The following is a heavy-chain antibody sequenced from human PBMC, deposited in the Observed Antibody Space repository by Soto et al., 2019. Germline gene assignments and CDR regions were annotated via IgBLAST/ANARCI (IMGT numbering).Heavy chain of an antibody. CDR3: ARAVRIAVAGTEDYFDY. D-gene: IGHD6-19*01. J-gene: IGHJ4*02. V-gene: IGHV4-4*02. CDR1: GGSISSSNW. Sequence: QVQLQESGPGLVKPSGTLSLTCAVSGGSISSSNWWSWVRQPPGKGLEWIGEIYHSGSTNYNPSLKSRVTISVDKSKNQFSLKLSSVTAADTAVYYCARAVRIAVAGTEDYFDYWGQGTLVTVSS. CDR2: IYHSGST.